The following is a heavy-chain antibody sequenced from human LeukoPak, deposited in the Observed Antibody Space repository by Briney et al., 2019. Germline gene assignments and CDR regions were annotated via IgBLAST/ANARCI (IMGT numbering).Heavy chain of an antibody. CDR1: GGSISIYY. J-gene: IGHJ4*02. D-gene: IGHD1-26*01. CDR3: ARVGSYWAFDY. V-gene: IGHV4-59*01. Sequence: SETLSLTCTVSGGSISIYYWSWIRQPPGKGLEWIGYIYYSGSTNYNPSLKSRVTISVDTSKNQFSLKLSSVTAADTAVYYCARVGSYWAFDYWGQGTLVTVSS. CDR2: IYYSGST.